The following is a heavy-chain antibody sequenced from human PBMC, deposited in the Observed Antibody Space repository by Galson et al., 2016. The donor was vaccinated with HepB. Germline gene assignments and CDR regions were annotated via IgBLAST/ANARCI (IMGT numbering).Heavy chain of an antibody. V-gene: IGHV4-31*03. J-gene: IGHJ4*02. CDR2: IYYSGIT. CDR3: ARYERWQHSN. CDR1: GGSISSSGYY. D-gene: IGHD5-24*01. Sequence: TLSLTCTVSGGSISSSGYYWSWIRQHPGKGLEWIGYIYYSGITYYNASLKSRITISLDTSKNLFSLKLTSVTAADTAVYYCARYERWQHSNWGQGTLVTVSS.